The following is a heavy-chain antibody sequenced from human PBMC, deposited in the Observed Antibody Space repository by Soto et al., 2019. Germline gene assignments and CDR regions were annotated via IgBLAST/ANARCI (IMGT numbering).Heavy chain of an antibody. J-gene: IGHJ5*02. CDR3: ARQARRRTSNWFGP. V-gene: IGHV1-8*01. Sequence: VASVKVSCKASGYTFTSYDINWVRQATGQGLEWMGWMNPNSGNTGYAQKFQGRVTMTRNTSISTAYMELSSLRSEDTAVYYCARQARRRTSNWFGPWGQGTLVTVSS. CDR2: MNPNSGNT. CDR1: GYTFTSYD.